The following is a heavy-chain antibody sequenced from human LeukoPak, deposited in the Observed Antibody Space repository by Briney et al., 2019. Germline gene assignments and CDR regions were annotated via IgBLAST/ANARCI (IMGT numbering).Heavy chain of an antibody. V-gene: IGHV3-74*01. CDR2: INNDGSRT. Sequence: PGGSLRLSCAASGFTFSSYWMHWVRQAPGKGLVWVSRINNDGSRTIYADSVKGRLTISRDNAKNTLYLQMNSLRAEDTAVYYCVRHCSSSSCYDYWGQGTLVTVSS. CDR1: GFTFSSYW. J-gene: IGHJ4*02. D-gene: IGHD2-15*01. CDR3: VRHCSSSSCYDY.